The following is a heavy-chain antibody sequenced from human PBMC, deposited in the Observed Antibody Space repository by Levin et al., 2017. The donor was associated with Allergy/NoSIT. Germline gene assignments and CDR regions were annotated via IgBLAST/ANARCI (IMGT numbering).Heavy chain of an antibody. CDR1: GFTFDDYA. D-gene: IGHD3-10*01. CDR2: ISWNSGSI. J-gene: IGHJ3*02. CDR3: ARDNIGLPDAFDI. Sequence: PGGSLRLSCAASGFTFDDYAMHWVRQAPGKGLEWVSCISWNSGSIGYADSVKGRFTISRDNAKNSLYLQMNSLRTEDTALYYCARDNIGLPDAFDICGQGTMVIVSS. V-gene: IGHV3-9*01.